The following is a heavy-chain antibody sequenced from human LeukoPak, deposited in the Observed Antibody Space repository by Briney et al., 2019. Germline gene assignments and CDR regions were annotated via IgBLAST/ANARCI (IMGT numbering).Heavy chain of an antibody. CDR3: AKTASSSWGFFDY. Sequence: GGSLRLSCAASGFTFSSYGIHWVRQAPGKGLEWVAFIRSDGSIKYYADSVKGRFTISRDNSKNTLYLEINSLRADDTAIYYCAKTASSSWGFFDYWGQGTLVTASS. J-gene: IGHJ4*02. CDR1: GFTFSSYG. D-gene: IGHD6-13*01. CDR2: IRSDGSIK. V-gene: IGHV3-30*02.